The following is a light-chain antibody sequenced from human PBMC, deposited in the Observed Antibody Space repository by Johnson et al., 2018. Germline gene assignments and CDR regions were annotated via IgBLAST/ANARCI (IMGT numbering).Light chain of an antibody. V-gene: IGLV1-51*02. CDR1: SSNIGNNY. J-gene: IGLJ1*01. CDR3: GTWDSSLSAGNV. Sequence: QSVLTQPPSVSAAPGQKVTISCSGSSSNIGNNYVSWNQQIPGTAPKLLIYENNKRPSGIPDRFSGSKSGTSATLGITGLQTGDEADYYCGTWDSSLSAGNVFGTGTKFTVL. CDR2: ENN.